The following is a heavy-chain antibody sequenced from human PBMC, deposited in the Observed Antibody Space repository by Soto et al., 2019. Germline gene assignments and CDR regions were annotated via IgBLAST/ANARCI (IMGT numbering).Heavy chain of an antibody. CDR1: GGSISSGTYS. J-gene: IGHJ3*02. CDR3: VRDGDYYDSAGYLTI. V-gene: IGHV4-30-2*01. D-gene: IGHD3-22*01. Sequence: QLQLQESGSGLVKPSQTLSLTCAVSGGSISSGTYSWSWIRQPPGEGLEWIGYIFHSGHTYYNPSLESRVTISIDTSKNQFSLKLSSVTAADTAVYYCVRDGDYYDSAGYLTIWGQGTMVTVSS. CDR2: IFHSGHT.